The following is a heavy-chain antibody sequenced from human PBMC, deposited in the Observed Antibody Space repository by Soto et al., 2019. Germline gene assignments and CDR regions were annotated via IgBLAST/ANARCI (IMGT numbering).Heavy chain of an antibody. Sequence: GESLKISCKGSGYSFTSYWIGWVRRMPGKGLEWMGIIYPGDSDTRYSPSFQGQVTISADKSISTAYLQWSSLKASDTAMYYCARSRGAYCGGDCYSSILFDPWGQGTLVTVSS. CDR1: GYSFTSYW. CDR2: IYPGDSDT. J-gene: IGHJ5*02. CDR3: ARSRGAYCGGDCYSSILFDP. V-gene: IGHV5-51*01. D-gene: IGHD2-21*02.